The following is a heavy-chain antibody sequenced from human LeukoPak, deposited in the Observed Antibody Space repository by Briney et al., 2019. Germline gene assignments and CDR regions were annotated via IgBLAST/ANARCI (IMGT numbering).Heavy chain of an antibody. V-gene: IGHV2-5*01. CDR2: IYWNDDK. Sequence: ESGPTLVKPTQTLTLTCTSSGFSLSTSGVGVGWIRQPPGKALEWLSLIYWNDDKRYSPSLKSRLTITNDTSKIQVVLTMSNMAPVDTATYYCAHRSSYYYDSSGYYQYYFDYWGQGTLVTVSS. CDR1: GFSLSTSGVG. D-gene: IGHD3-22*01. J-gene: IGHJ4*02. CDR3: AHRSSYYYDSSGYYQYYFDY.